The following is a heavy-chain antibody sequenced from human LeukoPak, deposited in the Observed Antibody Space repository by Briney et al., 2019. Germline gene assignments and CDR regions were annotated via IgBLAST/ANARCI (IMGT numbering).Heavy chain of an antibody. J-gene: IGHJ4*02. Sequence: SETLSLTCTVSGDSISRFYWSWIRQPPGKGLESIGYVYYSGSPTYGPSLNSRVTISVDTSKNQFSLKLSSVTAADTAVYYCARRSPKSSSSWPFFDYRGQGTLVTVSS. CDR1: GDSISRFY. V-gene: IGHV4-59*08. D-gene: IGHD6-13*01. CDR2: VYYSGSP. CDR3: ARRSPKSSSSWPFFDY.